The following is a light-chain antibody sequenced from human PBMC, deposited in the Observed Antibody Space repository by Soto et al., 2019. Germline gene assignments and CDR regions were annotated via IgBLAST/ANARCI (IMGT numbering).Light chain of an antibody. CDR2: EVT. V-gene: IGLV2-14*01. CDR3: CSYTTTSTYV. Sequence: QSVLTQPASVSGSPGQSITISCTGTSSDVGGHNYVSWYRQHPGKAPKLMIYEVTNRPSGVSNRFSGSKSGTTASLTISGLQADDEADYYCCSYTTTSTYVFGTGTKLTVL. J-gene: IGLJ1*01. CDR1: SSDVGGHNY.